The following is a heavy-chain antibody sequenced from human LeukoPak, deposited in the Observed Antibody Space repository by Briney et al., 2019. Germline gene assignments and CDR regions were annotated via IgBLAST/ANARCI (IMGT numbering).Heavy chain of an antibody. CDR1: GGSISSGSYY. J-gene: IGHJ3*02. D-gene: IGHD5/OR15-5a*01. CDR2: IYTSGST. V-gene: IGHV4-61*02. Sequence: PSQTLSLTCTVSGGSISSGSYYWSWIRQPAGKGLEWIGRIYTSGSTNYNPSLKSRVTISVDTSKNQFSLKLSSVAAADTAVYYCARGGYSVYNLSRRNAFDIWGQGTMVTVSS. CDR3: ARGGYSVYNLSRRNAFDI.